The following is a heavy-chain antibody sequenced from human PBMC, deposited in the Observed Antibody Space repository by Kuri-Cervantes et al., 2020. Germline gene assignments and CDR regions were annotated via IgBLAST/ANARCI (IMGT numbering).Heavy chain of an antibody. CDR3: AREGPDLIAARPKHYYFDY. D-gene: IGHD6-6*01. CDR2: IYYSGST. J-gene: IGHJ4*02. CDR1: GGSISSGGYY. Sequence: SETLSLTCTVSGGSISSGGYYWSWIRQHPGKGLEWIGYIYYSGSTYYNPSLKSRVTISVDTSKNQFSLKLSSVTAADTAVYYCAREGPDLIAARPKHYYFDYWGQGTLVTVSS. V-gene: IGHV4-31*03.